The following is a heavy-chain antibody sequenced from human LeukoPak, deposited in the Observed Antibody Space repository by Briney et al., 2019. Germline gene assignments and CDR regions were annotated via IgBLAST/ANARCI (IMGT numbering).Heavy chain of an antibody. D-gene: IGHD5-24*01. V-gene: IGHV1-69*02. J-gene: IGHJ4*02. CDR2: IIPLLGIA. CDR3: ARMGDGYNGMGFDY. CDR1: GGTFSIYT. Sequence: SVNVSCKASGGTFSIYTISWVLQAPGQRLEGMGRIIPLLGIAHYAQKFQGRVTSTADKSTSTAYMELSSLRSEDTAVYYCARMGDGYNGMGFDYWGQGTLVTVSS.